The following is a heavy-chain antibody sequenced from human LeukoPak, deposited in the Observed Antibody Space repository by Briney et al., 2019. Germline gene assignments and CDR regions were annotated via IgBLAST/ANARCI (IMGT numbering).Heavy chain of an antibody. CDR1: GFTFSSYS. J-gene: IGHJ6*03. Sequence: PGGSLSLSCAASGFTFSSYSMHWARHPPGKRLEWVAVLSYDGRNKYLAHYVKGRFTTSRVHSKNPLYLQINSLRADGPAVYICAREGGALRLDDYHFMDVWGEGTTVTVSS. V-gene: IGHV3-30*04. CDR3: AREGGALRLDDYHFMDV. CDR2: LSYDGRNK. D-gene: IGHD3-3*01.